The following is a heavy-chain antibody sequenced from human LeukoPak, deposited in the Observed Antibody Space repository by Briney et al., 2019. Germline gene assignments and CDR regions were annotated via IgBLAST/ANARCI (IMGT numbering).Heavy chain of an antibody. Sequence: GGSLRLSCAAPGFTFSNVWMTWVRQAPGKGLEWVGHIKNKADGGTTDYAAPVKGRFTISRDDSKNTMYLQMNSLKTEDTAVYYCSTDVPFTAGGAIVYWGQGTLVTVSS. D-gene: IGHD3-16*02. CDR1: GFTFSNVW. CDR2: IKNKADGGTT. CDR3: STDVPFTAGGAIVY. J-gene: IGHJ4*02. V-gene: IGHV3-15*01.